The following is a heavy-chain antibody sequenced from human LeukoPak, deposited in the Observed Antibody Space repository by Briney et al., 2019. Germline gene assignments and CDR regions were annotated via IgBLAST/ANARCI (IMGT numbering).Heavy chain of an antibody. J-gene: IGHJ3*02. CDR2: IYYTGST. CDR3: ASSGGVVTAYDI. CDR1: GGSIGTNY. Sequence: TSETLSLTCTVSGGSIGTNYWNWIRQPPGKGLEWLGYIYYTGSTSYNPSLKSRVTMSVDTSKNLFSLKLTSVTAADTAVYYCASSGGVVTAYDIWGQGTMVTVSS. D-gene: IGHD2-21*02. V-gene: IGHV4-59*01.